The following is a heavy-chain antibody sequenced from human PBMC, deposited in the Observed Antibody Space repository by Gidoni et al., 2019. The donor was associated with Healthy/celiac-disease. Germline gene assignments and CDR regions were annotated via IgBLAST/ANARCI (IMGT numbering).Heavy chain of an antibody. D-gene: IGHD1-26*01. CDR3: AKDYTVGANDY. CDR1: GFTFSSYG. CDR2: ISYDGSNK. Sequence: QVQLLESGGGVVQPGRSLRLPCAASGFTFSSYGMDWVRQAPGKGLEGVAVISYDGSNKYYADSVKGRFTISRDNSKNTLYLQMNSLRAEDTAVYYCAKDYTVGANDYWGQGTLVTVSS. J-gene: IGHJ4*02. V-gene: IGHV3-30*18.